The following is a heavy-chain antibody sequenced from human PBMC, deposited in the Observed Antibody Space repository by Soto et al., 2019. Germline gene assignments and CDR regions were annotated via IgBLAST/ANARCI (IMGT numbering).Heavy chain of an antibody. D-gene: IGHD2-21*02. V-gene: IGHV1-18*04. CDR3: ARDVPKRLHLYYYYGMDV. CDR1: GYTFTSYG. Sequence: ASVKVSCKASGYTFTSYGISWVRQAPGQGLEWMGWISAYNGNTNHAQKLQGRVTMTTDTCKSTAYMELRSLRSDDTAVYYCARDVPKRLHLYYYYGMDVWGQGTTVTVSS. CDR2: ISAYNGNT. J-gene: IGHJ6*02.